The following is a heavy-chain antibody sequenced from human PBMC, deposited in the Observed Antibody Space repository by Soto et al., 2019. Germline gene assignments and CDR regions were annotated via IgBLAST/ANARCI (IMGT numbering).Heavy chain of an antibody. D-gene: IGHD6-13*01. V-gene: IGHV3-64D*06. J-gene: IGHJ6*02. CDR3: VKGRPIAPADIWYYGMDV. CDR1: GFTFSSYA. Sequence: GGSLRLSCSASGFTFSSYAMHWVRQAPGKGLEYVSAISSNGGSTYYADSVKGRFTISRDNSKNTLYLQVSSLRAEDTAVYYCVKGRPIAPADIWYYGMDVWGQGTTVTVSS. CDR2: ISSNGGST.